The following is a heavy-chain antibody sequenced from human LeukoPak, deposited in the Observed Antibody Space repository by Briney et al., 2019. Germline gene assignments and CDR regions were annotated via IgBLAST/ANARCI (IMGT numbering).Heavy chain of an antibody. D-gene: IGHD4-23*01. CDR1: GFAFSSYD. J-gene: IGHJ4*01. CDR2: LTTDGGST. CDR3: AKSLVRWAFDY. Sequence: PGGSLRLSCAASGFAFSSYDMSWDRQAPGKGLEWVSSLTTDGGSTEYADSVKGRFTISRDNSKNTLYLQMNSLRAEDTALYFCAKSLVRWAFDYWGRGALVSVSS. V-gene: IGHV3-23*01.